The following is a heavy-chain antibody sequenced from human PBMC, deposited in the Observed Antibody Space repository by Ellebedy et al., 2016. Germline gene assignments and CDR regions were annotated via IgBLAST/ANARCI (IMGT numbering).Heavy chain of an antibody. J-gene: IGHJ4*02. D-gene: IGHD3-22*01. Sequence: GESLKISCAASGFTFSSYGMHWVRQAPGKGLEWVAVISYDGSNKYYADSVKGRFTISRDNSKNTLYLQMNSLRAEDTAVYYCAKDGTDYYDSSYFDYWGQGTLVTVSS. CDR3: AKDGTDYYDSSYFDY. CDR1: GFTFSSYG. V-gene: IGHV3-30*18. CDR2: ISYDGSNK.